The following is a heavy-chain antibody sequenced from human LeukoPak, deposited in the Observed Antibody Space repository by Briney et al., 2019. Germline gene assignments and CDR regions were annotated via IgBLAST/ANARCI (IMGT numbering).Heavy chain of an antibody. CDR3: GRGTFDP. CDR2: INPNSGGT. V-gene: IGHV1-2*02. J-gene: IGHJ5*02. CDR1: VYTFTAYY. Sequence: GASVKVSCTSSVYTFTAYYMHWVRQAPGQGLEWMGWINPNSGGTNYAQKFQGRVTMTRDTSISTAYMELSRLTSDDTAVYYCGRGTFDPWGQGTLVIVSS.